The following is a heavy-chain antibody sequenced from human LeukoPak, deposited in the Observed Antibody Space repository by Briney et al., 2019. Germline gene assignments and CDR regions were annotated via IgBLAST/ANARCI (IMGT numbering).Heavy chain of an antibody. J-gene: IGHJ4*02. CDR2: ISGSGGPT. D-gene: IGHD3-22*01. V-gene: IGHV3-23*01. CDR3: ARDISLPYYYDSSGSFDY. CDR1: GFTFSSYA. Sequence: GGSLRLSCAASGFTFSSYAMSWVRQAPGKGLEWVSAISGSGGPTYYADSVKGRITISRDNSKDTLYLQMNSLRAEDTAVYYCARDISLPYYYDSSGSFDYWGQGTLVTVSS.